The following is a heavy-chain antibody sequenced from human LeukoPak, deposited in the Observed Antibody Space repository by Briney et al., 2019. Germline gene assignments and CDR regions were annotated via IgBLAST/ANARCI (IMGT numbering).Heavy chain of an antibody. J-gene: IGHJ4*02. Sequence: TSETLSLTCAVYGGSFSGYYGSWIRQPPGKGLEGIGEINHSGSTNYNPSLKSRVTISVDTSKNQFSLKLSSVTAPDTAVYYCARGRNLRGYSSGWYYFGYWGQGTLVTVSS. V-gene: IGHV4-34*01. CDR3: ARGRNLRGYSSGWYYFGY. CDR1: GGSFSGYY. CDR2: INHSGST. D-gene: IGHD6-19*01.